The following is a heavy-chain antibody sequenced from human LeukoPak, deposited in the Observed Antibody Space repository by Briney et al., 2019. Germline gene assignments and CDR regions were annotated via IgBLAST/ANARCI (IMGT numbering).Heavy chain of an antibody. CDR2: SSWNSGSI. CDR1: GFTIDDYA. V-gene: IGHV3-9*01. CDR3: AKGGLTGTYKMYYMDV. D-gene: IGHD1-26*01. Sequence: PGGSLRLSCAASGFTIDDYAMHWVRQAPGKGLEWVSGSSWNSGSIGYADSVKGRFTISRDNAKNSLYLQMNSLRAEDTALYYCAKGGLTGTYKMYYMDVWGKGTTVTVSS. J-gene: IGHJ6*03.